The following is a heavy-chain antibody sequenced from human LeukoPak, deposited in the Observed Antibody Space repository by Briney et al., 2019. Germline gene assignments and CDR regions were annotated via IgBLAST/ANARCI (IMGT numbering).Heavy chain of an antibody. Sequence: TGGSLRLSCAASGFTFNDYYMSWIRQAPGKGLEWVSYISSSGSTIYYADSVKGRFTISRDNAKNSLYLQMNSLRAEDTAVYYCARDLGAYYYYMDVWGKGTTVTVSS. CDR2: ISSSGSTI. CDR3: ARDLGAYYYYMDV. V-gene: IGHV3-11*01. J-gene: IGHJ6*03. CDR1: GFTFNDYY. D-gene: IGHD1-26*01.